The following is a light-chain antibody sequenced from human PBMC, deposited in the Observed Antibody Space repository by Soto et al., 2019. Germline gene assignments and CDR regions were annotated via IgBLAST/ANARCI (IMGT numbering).Light chain of an antibody. CDR2: STN. V-gene: IGLV7-43*01. CDR1: TGAVTSGYY. Sequence: QTVVTQEPSLTVSPGGTVTITCASSTGAVTSGYYPNWFQQKPGQAPRALIYSTNNKYSWTPARFSGSLLGGKAALTLSRVHPEDAAEYYCLLYFGGAPVFGTGTQLTVL. J-gene: IGLJ6*01. CDR3: LLYFGGAPV.